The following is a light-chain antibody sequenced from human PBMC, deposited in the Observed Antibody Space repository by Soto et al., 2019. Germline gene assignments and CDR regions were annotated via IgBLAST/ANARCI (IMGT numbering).Light chain of an antibody. V-gene: IGLV1-44*01. CDR1: SSNIGSNT. Sequence: QSALTQPPSASGTPGQRVTISCSGSSSNIGSNTVNWYQQLPGTAPKLLIYSNNQRPSGVPDRFSGSKSGTSASLAISGLQSEDEADYYCAAWDDSLNGYAFGTVTNDTVL. CDR3: AAWDDSLNGYA. CDR2: SNN. J-gene: IGLJ1*01.